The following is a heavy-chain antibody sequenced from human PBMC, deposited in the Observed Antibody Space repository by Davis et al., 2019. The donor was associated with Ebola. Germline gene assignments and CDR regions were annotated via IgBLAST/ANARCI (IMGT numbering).Heavy chain of an antibody. CDR3: AREHLGYCTTSTCRRGDY. CDR2: IKEDGNEK. CDR1: EFTFSNYG. J-gene: IGHJ4*02. Sequence: PGGSLRLSCVASEFTFSNYGMTRVRQAPGKGLEWVANIKEDGNEKYYVDSVKGRFTISRDNAKNSLYLQMNSLRAEDTAVYFCAREHLGYCTTSTCRRGDYWGQGTLVTVSS. V-gene: IGHV3-7*03. D-gene: IGHD2-8*01.